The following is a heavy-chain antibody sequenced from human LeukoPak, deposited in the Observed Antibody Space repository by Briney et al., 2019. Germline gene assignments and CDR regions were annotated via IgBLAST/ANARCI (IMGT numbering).Heavy chain of an antibody. CDR3: ARQGVQPSYYDSSGTGLYFDY. J-gene: IGHJ4*02. CDR1: GYTFTSYG. D-gene: IGHD3-22*01. V-gene: IGHV1-69*05. Sequence: ASVKVSCKASGYTFTSYGISWVRQAPGQGLEWMGRIIPIFGTANYAQKFQGRVTITTDESTSTAYMELSSLRSEDTAVYYCARQGVQPSYYDSSGTGLYFDYWGQGTLVTVSS. CDR2: IIPIFGTA.